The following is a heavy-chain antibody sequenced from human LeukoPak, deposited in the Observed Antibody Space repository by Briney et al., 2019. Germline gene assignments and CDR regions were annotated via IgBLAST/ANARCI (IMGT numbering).Heavy chain of an antibody. CDR2: INPNSGGT. V-gene: IGHV1-2*06. J-gene: IGHJ4*02. Sequence: GASVKVSCKASGYTFTGYYMHWVRQAPGQGLEWMGRINPNSGGTNYAQEFQGRVTMTRDTSVSTAYMELSRLRSDDTAVYYCARDTGYSSSWYYGDFDYWGQGTLVTVSS. D-gene: IGHD6-13*01. CDR1: GYTFTGYY. CDR3: ARDTGYSSSWYYGDFDY.